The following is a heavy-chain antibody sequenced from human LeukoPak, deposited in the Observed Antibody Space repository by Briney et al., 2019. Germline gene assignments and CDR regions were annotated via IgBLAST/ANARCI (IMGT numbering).Heavy chain of an antibody. D-gene: IGHD3-16*01. CDR2: IYSGGST. Sequence: GGSLRLSCAASGFTVSSNYMSWVRQAPGKGLEWVSVIYSGGSTYYADSVKGRFTISRDNSKNTLYLQMNSLRAEDTAVYYCARDPLGDYFDYWGQGTLVTVSS. J-gene: IGHJ4*02. CDR3: ARDPLGDYFDY. V-gene: IGHV3-66*01. CDR1: GFTVSSNY.